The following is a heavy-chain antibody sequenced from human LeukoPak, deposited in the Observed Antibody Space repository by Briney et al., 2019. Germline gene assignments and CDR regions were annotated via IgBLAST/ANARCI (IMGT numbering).Heavy chain of an antibody. V-gene: IGHV1-69*13. J-gene: IGHJ1*01. Sequence: SVKVSCKASGGTFSSYAISWVRQAPGQGLEWMGGIIPIFGTANCAQKFQGRVTITADESTSTAYMELSSLRSEDTAVYYCARDSGLTGTTISPFQHWGQGTLVTVSS. D-gene: IGHD1-7*01. CDR2: IIPIFGTA. CDR3: ARDSGLTGTTISPFQH. CDR1: GGTFSSYA.